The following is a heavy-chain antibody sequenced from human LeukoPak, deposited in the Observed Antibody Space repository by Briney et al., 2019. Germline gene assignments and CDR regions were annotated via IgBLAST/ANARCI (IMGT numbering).Heavy chain of an antibody. V-gene: IGHV3-74*01. CDR1: GFTFSDYW. D-gene: IGHD5-18*01. Sequence: GGSLRLSCAASGFTFSDYWMHWVRQAPGKGLVWVSRIHRDGSSTTYADSVKGRFTISRDNAKNTLYLQMNSLRAEDTAMYYCARGTGGYTYGEFDSWGQGTLVTVSS. CDR3: ARGTGGYTYGEFDS. J-gene: IGHJ5*01. CDR2: IHRDGSST.